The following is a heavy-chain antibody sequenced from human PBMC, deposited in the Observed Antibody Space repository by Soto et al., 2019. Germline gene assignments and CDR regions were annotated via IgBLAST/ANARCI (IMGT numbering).Heavy chain of an antibody. J-gene: IGHJ2*01. CDR2: IIPIFGTA. V-gene: IGHV1-69*13. Sequence: ASVKVSCKASGGTFSSYAISWVRQAPGQGLEWMGGIIPIFGTANYAQKFQGRVTITADESTSTAYMELSSLRPEDTAVYYCARDGDGSKSYWYFDLWGRGTLVTVSS. CDR3: ARDGDGSKSYWYFDL. D-gene: IGHD1-26*01. CDR1: GGTFSSYA.